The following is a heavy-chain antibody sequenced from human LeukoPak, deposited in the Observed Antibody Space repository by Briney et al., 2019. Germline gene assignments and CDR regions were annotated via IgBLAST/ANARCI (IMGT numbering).Heavy chain of an antibody. CDR1: GYTFTSYG. Sequence: GASVKVSCKASGYTFTSYGISWVRQAPGQGLEWMGWISGYNGNTNYAQNLQGRVTMTTDTSTSTVYMELRSLRSDDTAVYYCARSRGSSGWYSLARDHGDAFDIWGQGTMVTVSS. D-gene: IGHD6-19*01. CDR2: ISGYNGNT. CDR3: ARSRGSSGWYSLARDHGDAFDI. V-gene: IGHV1-18*01. J-gene: IGHJ3*02.